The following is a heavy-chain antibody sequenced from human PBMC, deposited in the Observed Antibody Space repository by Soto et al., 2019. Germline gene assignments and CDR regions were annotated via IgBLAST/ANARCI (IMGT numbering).Heavy chain of an antibody. J-gene: IGHJ4*02. CDR1: GYTFTYRY. Sequence: SVKVSCKASGYTFTYRYLHWVRQAPGQALEWMGWITPFNGNTNYAQKFQDRVTITRDRSMSTAYMELSSLRSEDTAMYYCASGHASSSPVDYWGQGTLVTVSS. CDR2: ITPFNGNT. CDR3: ASGHASSSPVDY. V-gene: IGHV1-45*02. D-gene: IGHD6-13*01.